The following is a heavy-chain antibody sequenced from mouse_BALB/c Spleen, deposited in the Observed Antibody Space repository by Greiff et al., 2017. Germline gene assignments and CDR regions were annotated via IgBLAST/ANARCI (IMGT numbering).Heavy chain of an antibody. V-gene: IGHV3-6*02. Sequence: EVKLQESGPGLVKPSQSLSLTCSVTGYSITSGYYWNWIRQFPGNKLEWMGYISYDGSNNYNPSLKNRISITRDTSKNQFFLKLNSVTTEDTATYYCARDKLGRRDYAMDYWGQGTSVTVSS. CDR3: ARDKLGRRDYAMDY. J-gene: IGHJ4*01. CDR2: ISYDGSN. CDR1: GYSITSGYY. D-gene: IGHD4-1*01.